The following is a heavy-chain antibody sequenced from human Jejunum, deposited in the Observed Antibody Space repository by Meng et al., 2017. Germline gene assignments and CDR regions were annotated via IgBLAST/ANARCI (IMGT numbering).Heavy chain of an antibody. CDR2: IIPIFGTT. D-gene: IGHD2-21*01. V-gene: IGHV1-69*13. CDR3: ARYCGGGDCAVPELNYYGLDG. Sequence: SVKVSCKASGGTFSTYAISWVRQAPGQGLEWMGAIIPIFGTTTYAQKFQGRLTITADGFTTTSYMELSSLRSDDTAVYYCARYCGGGDCAVPELNYYGLDGWGQGTTVTVSS. CDR1: GGTFSTYA. J-gene: IGHJ6*01.